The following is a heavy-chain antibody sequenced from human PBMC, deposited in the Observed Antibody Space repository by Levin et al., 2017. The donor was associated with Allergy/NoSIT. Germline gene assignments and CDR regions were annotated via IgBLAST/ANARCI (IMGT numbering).Heavy chain of an antibody. D-gene: IGHD2-21*01. Sequence: NPSETLSLTCTVSGGSISNSYWGWIRQPPGKGLEWIGNIHYSGSTNYNPSLKSRVTILVDTSKNQFSLKLSSVTAADTAVYYCAKVQYLVIDVFNIWGQGTVVTVSS. CDR3: AKVQYLVIDVFNI. V-gene: IGHV4-59*08. CDR1: GGSISNSY. J-gene: IGHJ3*02. CDR2: IHYSGST.